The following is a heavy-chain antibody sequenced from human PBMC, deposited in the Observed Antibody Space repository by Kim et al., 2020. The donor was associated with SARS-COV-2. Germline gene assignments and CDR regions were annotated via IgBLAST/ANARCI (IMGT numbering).Heavy chain of an antibody. V-gene: IGHV4-39*02. J-gene: IGHJ4*01. CDR3: ARDDYDFWTGLFDF. D-gene: IGHD3-3*01. CDR1: GGSISSSRYY. CDR2: LYYSGST. Sequence: SETLSLTCSVSGGSISSSRYYRSWVRQSPGKGLEWIGSLYYSGSTFQNPSLKSRLTMSVDTSKNHFSLELRSVTAADTAVYYCARDDYDFWTGLFDFWG.